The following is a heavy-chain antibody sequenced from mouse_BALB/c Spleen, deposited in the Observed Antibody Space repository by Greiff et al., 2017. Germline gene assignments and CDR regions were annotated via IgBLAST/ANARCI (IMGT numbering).Heavy chain of an antibody. D-gene: IGHD2-10*02. Sequence: EVKLMESGAELVKPGASVKLSCTASGFNIKDTYMHWVKQRPEQGLEWIGRIDPANGNTKYDPKFQGKATITADTSSNTAYLQLSSLTSEDTAVYYCARSRYGNYFDYWGQGTTLTVSS. J-gene: IGHJ2*01. CDR1: GFNIKDTY. CDR2: IDPANGNT. CDR3: ARSRYGNYFDY. V-gene: IGHV14-3*02.